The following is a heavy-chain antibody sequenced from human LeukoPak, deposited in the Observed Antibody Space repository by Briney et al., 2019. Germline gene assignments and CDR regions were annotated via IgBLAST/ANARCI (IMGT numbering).Heavy chain of an antibody. CDR1: GFTFSHYW. J-gene: IGHJ3*02. D-gene: IGHD2-21*02. V-gene: IGHV3-7*04. CDR3: ARYCGGDCYSPHDAFDI. CDR2: IRKDGNEK. Sequence: GGSLRLSCAVSGFTFSHYWMNWVRQAPGKGLEWVANIRKDGNEKYYVDSVKGRFTISRENAKNSLYLQMNSLRGEDTAVYYCARYCGGDCYSPHDAFDIWGQGTMVTVSS.